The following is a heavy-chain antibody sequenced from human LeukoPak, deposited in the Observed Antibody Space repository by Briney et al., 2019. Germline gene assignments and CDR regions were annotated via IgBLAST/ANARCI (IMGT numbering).Heavy chain of an antibody. CDR3: AKDPGYSSSWSFDP. J-gene: IGHJ5*02. CDR1: GFTFSSYG. D-gene: IGHD6-13*01. V-gene: IGHV3-30*18. Sequence: GGSLRLSCAASGFTFSSYGMHWVRQAPGKGLEWVAVISYDGSNKYYADSVKGRFTISRDNSKNTLYLQVNSLRAEDTAVYYCAKDPGYSSSWSFDPWGQGTLVTVSS. CDR2: ISYDGSNK.